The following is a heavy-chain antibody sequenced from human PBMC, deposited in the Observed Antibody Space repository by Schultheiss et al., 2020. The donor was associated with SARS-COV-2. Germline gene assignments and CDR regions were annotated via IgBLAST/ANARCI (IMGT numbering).Heavy chain of an antibody. CDR3: ARVSASHRVAGTKPDY. CDR1: GFTFSSYA. D-gene: IGHD6-19*01. CDR2: INSDGSST. V-gene: IGHV3-74*01. J-gene: IGHJ4*02. Sequence: GGSLRLSCAASGFTFSSYAMHWVRQAPGKGLVWVSRINSDGSSTSYADSVKGRFTISRDNSKNTLYLQMNSLRAEDTAVYYCARVSASHRVAGTKPDYWGQGTLVTVSS.